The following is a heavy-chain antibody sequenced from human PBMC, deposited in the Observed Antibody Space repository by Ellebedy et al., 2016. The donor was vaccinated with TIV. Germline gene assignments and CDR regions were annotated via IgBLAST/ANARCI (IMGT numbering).Heavy chain of an antibody. CDR3: ARALPDYYDSSGVFDY. J-gene: IGHJ4*02. D-gene: IGHD3-22*01. CDR2: ISSSSSYI. Sequence: GGSLRLXXAASGFTFSSYSMNWVRQAPGKGLEWVSSISSSSSYIYYADSVKGRFTISRDNAKNSLYLQMNSLRAEDTAVYYCARALPDYYDSSGVFDYWGQGTLVTVSS. V-gene: IGHV3-21*01. CDR1: GFTFSSYS.